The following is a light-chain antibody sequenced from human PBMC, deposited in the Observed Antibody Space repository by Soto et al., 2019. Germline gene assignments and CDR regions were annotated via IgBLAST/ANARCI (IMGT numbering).Light chain of an antibody. CDR2: DAA. Sequence: DIQMTQSPSTLSASVGDRVTITCRASQSISTWLAWYQQKPGKDPTLLIYDAASLESRVPSRFSGSGSGTEFTLSISGLRPDDFPTYYCQQYNTYSYTFGQGTKR. CDR3: QQYNTYSYT. J-gene: IGKJ2*01. CDR1: QSISTW. V-gene: IGKV1-5*01.